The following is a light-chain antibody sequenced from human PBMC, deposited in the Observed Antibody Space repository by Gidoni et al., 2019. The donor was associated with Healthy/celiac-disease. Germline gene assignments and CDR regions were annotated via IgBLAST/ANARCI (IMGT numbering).Light chain of an antibody. J-gene: IGKJ4*01. CDR3: QQSYSTPAVT. Sequence: DIQMTQSPSSLSASVGDRVTIPCRASQSISSYLNWYQQKPGKAPKLLIYAASSLQSGVPSRFSGSGSGTDFTLTISSLQPEDFATYYCQQSYSTPAVTFGGGTKVEIK. V-gene: IGKV1-39*01. CDR2: AAS. CDR1: QSISSY.